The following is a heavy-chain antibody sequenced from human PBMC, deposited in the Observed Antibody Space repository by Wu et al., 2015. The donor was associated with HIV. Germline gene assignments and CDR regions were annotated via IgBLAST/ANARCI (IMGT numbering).Heavy chain of an antibody. D-gene: IGHD3-3*01. Sequence: QVQLVQSGAEVKKPGSSVKVSCKASGGTFSSYAISWVRQAPGQGLEWMGGIIPIFGTANYAQKFQGRVTITADESTSTAYMELSSLRSEDTAVYYCAAYYDFWSGYHRRYYYYMDVWGKGTTVTVSS. CDR1: GGTFSSYA. J-gene: IGHJ6*03. V-gene: IGHV1-69*12. CDR2: IIPIFGTA. CDR3: AAYYDFWSGYHRRYYYYMDV.